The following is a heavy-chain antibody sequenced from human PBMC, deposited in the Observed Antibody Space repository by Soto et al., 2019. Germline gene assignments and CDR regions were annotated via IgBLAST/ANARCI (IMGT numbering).Heavy chain of an antibody. CDR1: GFTFDDYA. V-gene: IGHV3-9*01. CDR3: PKCPPGDYDILTGYYAEYCQH. J-gene: IGHJ1*01. CDR2: ISWNSGSI. Sequence: GGSLRLSCAASGFTFDDYAMHWVRQAPGKGLEWVSGISWNSGSIGYADSVKGRFTISRDNAKNSLYLQMNSLRAEDAALYYCPKCPPGDYDILTGYYAEYCQHWGKGPLVTVSS. D-gene: IGHD3-9*01.